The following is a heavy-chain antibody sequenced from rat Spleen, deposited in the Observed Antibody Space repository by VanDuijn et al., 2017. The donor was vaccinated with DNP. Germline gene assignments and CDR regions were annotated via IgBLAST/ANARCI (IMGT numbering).Heavy chain of an antibody. D-gene: IGHD1-11*01. V-gene: IGHV4-2*01. J-gene: IGHJ2*01. Sequence: EVKLVESGGGLVQPGRSLKLSCAASGFNFNDFWMGWVRQAPGKGLEWIGEINKESSTLNYSPSLKDKFTISRDNAQNTLYLQMNKLGSEDTAIYYCAKGPNYGGWSDYFDYWGQGVMVTVSS. CDR2: INKESSTL. CDR1: GFNFNDFW. CDR3: AKGPNYGGWSDYFDY.